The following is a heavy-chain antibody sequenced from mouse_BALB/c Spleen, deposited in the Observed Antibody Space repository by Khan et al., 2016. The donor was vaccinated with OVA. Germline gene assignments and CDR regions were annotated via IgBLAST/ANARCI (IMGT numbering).Heavy chain of an antibody. V-gene: IGHV14-3*02. J-gene: IGHJ3*01. CDR1: GFNIKDTY. CDR3: ARDYWDVFAY. Sequence: EVQLQESGAELVKPGASVKLSCTASGFNIKDTYMHWVKQRPEKGLEWIGRIDPANGNSKYDPKFQGKATITAETSSNTAYLQLSSLTSEDTAVYYCARDYWDVFAYWGQGTLVTVSA. CDR2: IDPANGNS. D-gene: IGHD4-1*01.